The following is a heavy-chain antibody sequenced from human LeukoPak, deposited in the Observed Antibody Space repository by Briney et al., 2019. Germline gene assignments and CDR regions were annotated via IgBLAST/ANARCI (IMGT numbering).Heavy chain of an antibody. Sequence: QPGGCLRLSCAASGFTFGSYGMSWVRQARGKGLEWGSFITPNADGTSYADSVEGRFTISRDNPRNTLYMQMNSLRDEDTAIYYCAIMHGYYDGSGYWVQWGQGTLVTVSS. J-gene: IGHJ1*01. V-gene: IGHV3-23*01. CDR3: AIMHGYYDGSGYWVQ. CDR2: ITPNADGT. D-gene: IGHD3-22*01. CDR1: GFTFGSYG.